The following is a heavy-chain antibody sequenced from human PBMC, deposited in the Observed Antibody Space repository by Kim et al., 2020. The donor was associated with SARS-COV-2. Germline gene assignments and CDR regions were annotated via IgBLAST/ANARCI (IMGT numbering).Heavy chain of an antibody. Sequence: YAAAVKGRFRISRDNAKSTKYLHMNSLRDEDTAVYYCARGSSGSSAKGDYWGQGTLVTVSS. CDR3: ARGSSGSSAKGDY. D-gene: IGHD1-26*01. V-gene: IGHV3-48*02. J-gene: IGHJ4*02.